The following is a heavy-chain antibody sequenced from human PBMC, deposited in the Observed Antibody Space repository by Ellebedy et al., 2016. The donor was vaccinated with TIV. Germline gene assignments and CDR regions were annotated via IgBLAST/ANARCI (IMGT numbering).Heavy chain of an antibody. CDR1: GFTFSSYA. CDR2: ISGSGGST. J-gene: IGHJ4*02. Sequence: GESLKISXAASGFTFSSYAMSWVRQAPGKGLEWVSAISGSGGSTYYADSVKGRFTISRDNSKNTLYLQMNSLRAEDTAVYYCAKDAHIVVVPAAHFDYWGQGTLVTVSS. V-gene: IGHV3-23*01. CDR3: AKDAHIVVVPAAHFDY. D-gene: IGHD2-2*01.